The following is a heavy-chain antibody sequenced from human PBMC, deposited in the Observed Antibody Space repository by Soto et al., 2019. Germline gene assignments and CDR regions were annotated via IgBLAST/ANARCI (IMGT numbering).Heavy chain of an antibody. Sequence: QVQLQESGPGLVKPSQTLSLTCTVSGGSISSGGYYWSWIRQHPGKGLEWIGYIYYSGSTYHNPSLKSRVTISVDTSKNQFSLKLSSVTAADTAVYYCARDDNGDYVLDYWGQGTLVTVSS. CDR1: GGSISSGGYY. CDR2: IYYSGST. D-gene: IGHD4-17*01. CDR3: ARDDNGDYVLDY. J-gene: IGHJ4*02. V-gene: IGHV4-31*03.